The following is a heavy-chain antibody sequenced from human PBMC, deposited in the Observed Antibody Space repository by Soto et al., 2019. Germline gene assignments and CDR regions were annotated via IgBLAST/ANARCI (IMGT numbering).Heavy chain of an antibody. CDR3: ARENYYDLYYYGMDV. D-gene: IGHD3-22*01. V-gene: IGHV3-30-3*01. Sequence: LRLSCAASGFTFSSYAMHWVRQAPGKGLEWVAVISYDGSNKYYADSVKGRFTISRDNSKNTLYLQMNSLRAEDTAVYYCARENYYDLYYYGMDVWGQGTTVTVSS. CDR1: GFTFSSYA. CDR2: ISYDGSNK. J-gene: IGHJ6*02.